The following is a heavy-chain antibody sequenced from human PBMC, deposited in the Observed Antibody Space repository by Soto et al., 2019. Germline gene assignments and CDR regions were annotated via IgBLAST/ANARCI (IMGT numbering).Heavy chain of an antibody. CDR3: ARAQCPTLSMVAPGY. CDR2: IWYDGSNK. D-gene: IGHD5-12*01. J-gene: IGHJ4*02. Sequence: QVQLVESGGGVVQPGRSLRLSCAASGFTFSSYGMHWVRQAPGKGLEWVAVIWYDGSNKYYADSVKGRFTISRDNSKNTLYLQMNSLRVEDTAVYYCARAQCPTLSMVAPGYWGQGTLVTVAS. CDR1: GFTFSSYG. V-gene: IGHV3-33*01.